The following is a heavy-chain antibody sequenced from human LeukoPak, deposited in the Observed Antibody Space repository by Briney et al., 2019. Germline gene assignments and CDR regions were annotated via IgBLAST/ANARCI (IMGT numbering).Heavy chain of an antibody. Sequence: SVKVSCKASGGIFSSYAINWVRQAPGQGLEWMGRIIPIFGPANYAQKFQGRVTITADKSTRTAYMELSSLRSEDTALYYCAKGSRLREGGSYRFWGQGTLVTVSS. J-gene: IGHJ4*02. CDR3: AKGSRLREGGSYRF. V-gene: IGHV1-69*06. CDR1: GGIFSSYA. CDR2: IIPIFGPA. D-gene: IGHD3-16*02.